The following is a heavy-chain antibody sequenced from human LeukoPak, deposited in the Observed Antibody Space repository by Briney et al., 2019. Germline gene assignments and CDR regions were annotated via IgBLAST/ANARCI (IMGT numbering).Heavy chain of an antibody. CDR3: ARVGLGSGLDY. CDR1: GFTVSSNY. D-gene: IGHD1-26*01. CDR2: IYSGGRT. Sequence: GGSLRLSCAASGFTVSSNYMNWVRQAPGKGLEWVSVIYSGGRTSYADSVKGRFTISRDNSKNTLYLQMGSLRAEDLAVYYCARVGLGSGLDYWGQGTLVTVSS. J-gene: IGHJ4*02. V-gene: IGHV3-53*01.